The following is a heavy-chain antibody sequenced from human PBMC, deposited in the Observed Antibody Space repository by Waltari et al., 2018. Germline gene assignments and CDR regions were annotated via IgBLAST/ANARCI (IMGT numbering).Heavy chain of an antibody. J-gene: IGHJ6*02. D-gene: IGHD3-22*01. CDR2: ISYNGRNI. CDR1: AFTFRSYP. Sequence: QVQLVESGGGVVQPGRSLRLSCAASAFTFRSYPMHWVRQAPGKGREWVAVISYNGRNIYYVDSVKGRFTISRDNSKKTLYMQMNSLRAEDTAVYYCARDYCDRTNCHGMDVWGQGTTVTVSS. CDR3: ARDYCDRTNCHGMDV. V-gene: IGHV3-30*04.